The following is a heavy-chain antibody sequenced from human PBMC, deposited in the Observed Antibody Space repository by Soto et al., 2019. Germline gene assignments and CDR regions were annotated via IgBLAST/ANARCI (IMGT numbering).Heavy chain of an antibody. CDR2: ISMDRDTI. D-gene: IGHD3-3*01. V-gene: IGHV3-48*02. CDR1: GFDFSTYS. CDR3: ARLYYDYV. Sequence: QLVESGGGLVQPGGSLRLACKASGFDFSTYSMNWVRQAPGKGLEWISYISMDRDTIHYAESVKGRFTISRDDAENSLYLQMNSLRDEDTATYYCARLYYDYVWGQGTTVTVSS. J-gene: IGHJ6*02.